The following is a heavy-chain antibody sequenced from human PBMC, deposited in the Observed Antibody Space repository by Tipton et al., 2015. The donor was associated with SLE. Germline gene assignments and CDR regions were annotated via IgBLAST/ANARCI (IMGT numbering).Heavy chain of an antibody. CDR2: ISAYNGNT. CDR1: GYTFTSYG. D-gene: IGHD3-10*01. CDR3: ASTMVQGLTITFNWYCDL. J-gene: IGHJ2*01. Sequence: QLVQSGAEVKKPGASVKVSCKASGYTFTSYGISWVRQAPGQGLEWMGWISAYNGNTNYAQKLQGRVTMTTDTSTSTAYMELRSLRSDDTAVYYCASTMVQGLTITFNWYCDLWGRGTLVTVSS. V-gene: IGHV1-18*01.